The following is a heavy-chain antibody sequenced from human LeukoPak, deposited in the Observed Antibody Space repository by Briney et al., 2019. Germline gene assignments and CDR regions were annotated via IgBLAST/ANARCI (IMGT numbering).Heavy chain of an antibody. D-gene: IGHD5-12*01. CDR3: VRDPYEAY. Sequence: PGGSLRLSCAVSGFTFTTYGMHWVRQAPGKGLEWVAVIWYDGNNKYYADSVKGRFTISRGNSKNTLYLQMNSLRAEDTAVYYCVRDPYEAYWGQGTLVTVSS. CDR2: IWYDGNNK. J-gene: IGHJ4*02. V-gene: IGHV3-33*01. CDR1: GFTFTTYG.